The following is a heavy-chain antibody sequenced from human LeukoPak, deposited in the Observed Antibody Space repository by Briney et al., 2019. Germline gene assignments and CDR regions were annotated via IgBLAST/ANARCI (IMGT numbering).Heavy chain of an antibody. CDR2: VHDSGGN. V-gene: IGHV4-59*01. J-gene: IGHJ4*02. D-gene: IGHD3-9*01. CDR3: AKGRKDFDTNLGPFDS. Sequence: SETLSLTCTVSGGSISNSYWSWIRQSPGKGLEWLGYVHDSGGNIYSPSLKSRVTILVDTSKNRFSLTLTSVTTADTAVYYCAKGRKDFDTNLGPFDSWGQGILVAVSS. CDR1: GGSISNSY.